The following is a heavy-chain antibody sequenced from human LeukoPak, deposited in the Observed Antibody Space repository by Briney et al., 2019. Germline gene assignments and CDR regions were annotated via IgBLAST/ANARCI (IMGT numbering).Heavy chain of an antibody. CDR2: FDPEDGET. D-gene: IGHD6-19*01. V-gene: IGHV1-24*01. CDR3: ATEGRGSSGWYYFDY. J-gene: IGHJ4*02. CDR1: GYTLTELS. Sequence: ASVKVSCKVSGYTLTELSMHCVRQAPGKGLEWMGGFDPEDGETIYAQKFQGRVTMTEDTSTDTAYMELSSLRSEDTAVYYCATEGRGSSGWYYFDYWGQGTLVTVSS.